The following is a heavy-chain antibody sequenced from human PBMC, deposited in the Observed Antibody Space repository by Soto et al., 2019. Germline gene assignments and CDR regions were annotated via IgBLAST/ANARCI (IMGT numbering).Heavy chain of an antibody. CDR2: ITSSGIPI. J-gene: IGHJ4*02. CDR1: GFPIIGYS. CDR3: ARSPYSSRRSSVLRYYFDY. V-gene: IGHV3-48*02. D-gene: IGHD6-13*01. Sequence: GGSLRLSCAASGFPIIGYSMSWVRQAPGKGLEWLSYITSSGIPIYYADSVKGRFTISRDNAKNSLYLLMDSLRDDDTAVYFCARSPYSSRRSSVLRYYFDYWGQGTLVTVSS.